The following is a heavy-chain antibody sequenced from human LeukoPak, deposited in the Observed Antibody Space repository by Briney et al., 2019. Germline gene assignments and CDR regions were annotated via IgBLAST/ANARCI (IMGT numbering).Heavy chain of an antibody. CDR2: IYYSGST. CDR3: ARGLYSSSWYPLPYDY. Sequence: PSETLSLTCTVSGGSVSSGSYYWSWIRQPPGKGLERIGYIYYSGSTNYNPSLKSRVTISVDTSKNQFSLKLSSVTAADTAVYYCARGLYSSSWYPLPYDYWGQGTLVTVSS. J-gene: IGHJ4*02. D-gene: IGHD6-13*01. CDR1: GGSVSSGSYY. V-gene: IGHV4-61*01.